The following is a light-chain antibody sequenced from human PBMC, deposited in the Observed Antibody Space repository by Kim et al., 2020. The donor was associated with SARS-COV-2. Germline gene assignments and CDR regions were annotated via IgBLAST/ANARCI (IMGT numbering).Light chain of an antibody. CDR1: QSVSSN. J-gene: IGKJ4*01. CDR3: HQYNEWPLT. CDR2: GAS. V-gene: IGKV3-15*01. Sequence: VYPGERGTLPCRASQSVSSNLAWYQQKPGQAPRLLIYGASTRATEIPARFSGSGSGTEFTLTISSLQSEDFAIYYCHQYNEWPLTFGGGTKVDIK.